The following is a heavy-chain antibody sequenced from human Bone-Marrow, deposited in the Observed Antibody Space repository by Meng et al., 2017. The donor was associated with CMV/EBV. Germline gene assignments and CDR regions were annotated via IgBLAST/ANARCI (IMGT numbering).Heavy chain of an antibody. V-gene: IGHV4-59*01. J-gene: IGHJ4*02. CDR2: IYYSGNT. D-gene: IGHD1-26*01. CDR1: GGSISSYY. CDR3: ARVRSGSPDY. Sequence: GSLRLSCTVSGGSISSYYWSWIRQPPGKGLEWIGYIYYSGNTNYNPSLKSRVTISVDTSKNQFSLKLSSVTAADTAVYYCARVRSGSPDYWGQGTLVTVSS.